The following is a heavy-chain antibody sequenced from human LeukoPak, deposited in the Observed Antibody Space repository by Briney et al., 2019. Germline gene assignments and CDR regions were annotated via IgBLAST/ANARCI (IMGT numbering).Heavy chain of an antibody. Sequence: GGSLRLFCSASGFTFSSYAIHWVRQAPGKGLEYVSGISGNGGSTYYADSVKGRFSISRDNSKNTLYLQMSSLRAEDTAVYYCVKDRPTGAWQVALRSFDHWGQGTLVTVSS. V-gene: IGHV3-64D*09. CDR2: ISGNGGST. J-gene: IGHJ4*02. CDR1: GFTFSSYA. CDR3: VKDRPTGAWQVALRSFDH. D-gene: IGHD6-19*01.